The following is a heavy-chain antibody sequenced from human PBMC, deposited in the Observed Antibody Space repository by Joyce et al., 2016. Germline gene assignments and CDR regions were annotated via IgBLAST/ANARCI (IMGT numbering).Heavy chain of an antibody. D-gene: IGHD6-19*01. V-gene: IGHV4-34*01. CDR3: ARSQWLAPLMY. J-gene: IGHJ4*02. Sequence: QVQLQQWGAGLLKPSETLYLTCAVSGGPCRGFFWTWVRQPPGKGLEWIGDINNSGGTNYNPSLKTRVTFSVDTSKNQFSLKLTSLSAADTAVYYCARSQWLAPLMYWGQGTPVTVSS. CDR1: GGPCRGFF. CDR2: INNSGGT.